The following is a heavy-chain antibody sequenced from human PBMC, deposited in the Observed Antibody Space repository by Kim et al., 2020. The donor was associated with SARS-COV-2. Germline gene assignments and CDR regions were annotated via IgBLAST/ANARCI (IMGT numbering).Heavy chain of an antibody. CDR2: IKQDGIDK. CDR3: ARDRTVTWFDP. J-gene: IGHJ5*02. CDR1: GFTFSNYW. Sequence: WGSLRLSCAASGFTFSNYWMSWVRQAPGKGLEWVANIKQDGIDKYYVDSVKGRFTISRDNAKNSLYLQMNSLRAEDTAVYYCARDRTVTWFDPWGQGTLVTVSS. V-gene: IGHV3-7*01. D-gene: IGHD4-17*01.